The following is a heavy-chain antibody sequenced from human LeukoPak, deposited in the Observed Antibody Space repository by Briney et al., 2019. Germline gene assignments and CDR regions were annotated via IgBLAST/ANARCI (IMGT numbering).Heavy chain of an antibody. V-gene: IGHV3-21*01. Sequence: GGSLRLSCAASGFTFSSYSMNWVRQAPGKGLEWVSSISSSSSYIYYADSVKGRFTISRDNAKNSLYLQMNSLRAEDTAVYYCARADYDFWSGYYYYYYYMDVWGKGTTVTVSS. CDR3: ARADYDFWSGYYYYYYYMDV. J-gene: IGHJ6*03. CDR2: ISSSSSYI. D-gene: IGHD3-3*01. CDR1: GFTFSSYS.